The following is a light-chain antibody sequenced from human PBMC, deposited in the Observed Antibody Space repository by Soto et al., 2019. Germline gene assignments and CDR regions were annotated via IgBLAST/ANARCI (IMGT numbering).Light chain of an antibody. Sequence: DIQMTQSPSTLSASVGDRVTITCRASQTIGRWLAWYQQKPGKVPKLLIYKASSLQSGVPSRFSGSGSVTEFTLTINSLQPDDFATYYCHQYNSYSRTFGQGTTLEIK. CDR1: QTIGRW. CDR2: KAS. J-gene: IGKJ1*01. CDR3: HQYNSYSRT. V-gene: IGKV1-5*03.